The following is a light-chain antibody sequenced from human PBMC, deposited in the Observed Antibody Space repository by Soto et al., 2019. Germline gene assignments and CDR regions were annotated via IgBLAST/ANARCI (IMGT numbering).Light chain of an antibody. CDR3: QSYDSSLSGSV. V-gene: IGLV1-40*01. Sequence: QSVLTQPPSGSGAPGQTVTISCTGTSSNIGASYHVHWYQQLPGTAPKLLIYGNSNRPSGVPDRFSGSKSGTSASLAITGLQAEDEADYYCQSYDSSLSGSVFGGGTKLTVL. J-gene: IGLJ3*02. CDR2: GNS. CDR1: SSNIGASYH.